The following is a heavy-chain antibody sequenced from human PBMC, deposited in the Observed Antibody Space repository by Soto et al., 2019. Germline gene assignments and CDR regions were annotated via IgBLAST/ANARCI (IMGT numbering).Heavy chain of an antibody. CDR1: GGSFSGYY. D-gene: IGHD1-20*01. Sequence: PSETLSLTGAVYGGSFSGYYWTWIRQPPGKGLEWIGEINHRGSTNYKPSLRSRVTISVDTSKNQLSLKVNSVTAADTAVYYCARGRTLITGTSLDYWGQGTLVTVSS. CDR2: INHRGST. V-gene: IGHV4-34*01. J-gene: IGHJ4*02. CDR3: ARGRTLITGTSLDY.